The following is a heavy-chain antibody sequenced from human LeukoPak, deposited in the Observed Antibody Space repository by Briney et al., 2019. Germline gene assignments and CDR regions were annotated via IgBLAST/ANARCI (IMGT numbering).Heavy chain of an antibody. CDR3: ARDGDHCGGDCSVDY. CDR2: IIPILGIA. V-gene: IGHV1-69*04. Sequence: SVKVSCKASGGTFSSYAVSWVRQAPGQGLEWMGRIIPILGIANYAQKFHGRVTITADKSTSTAYMELSSLRSEDTAVYYCARDGDHCGGDCSVDYWGQGTLVTVSS. D-gene: IGHD2-21*02. CDR1: GGTFSSYA. J-gene: IGHJ4*02.